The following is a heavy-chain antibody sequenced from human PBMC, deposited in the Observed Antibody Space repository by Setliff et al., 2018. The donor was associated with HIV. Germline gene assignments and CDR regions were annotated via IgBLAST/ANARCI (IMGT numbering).Heavy chain of an antibody. J-gene: IGHJ4*02. CDR3: AIDNSSSALDY. V-gene: IGHV3-48*03. CDR2: ISSSGSTI. CDR1: GFTFSSYE. D-gene: IGHD6-6*01. Sequence: LRLSCAASGFTFSSYEMNWVRQAPGKGLEWVSYISSSGSTIYYADSVKGRFTISRDNAKNSLYLQMNSLRAEDTAVYYCAIDNSSSALDYWGQGTLVTVSS.